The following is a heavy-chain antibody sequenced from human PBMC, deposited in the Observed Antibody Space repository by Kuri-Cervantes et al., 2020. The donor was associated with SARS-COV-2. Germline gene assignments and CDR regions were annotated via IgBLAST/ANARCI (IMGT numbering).Heavy chain of an antibody. CDR2: ISYDGSNK. CDR3: AKDSGYYDSSGDYRY. J-gene: IGHJ4*02. D-gene: IGHD3-22*01. V-gene: IGHV3-30*18. Sequence: GGSLRLSCAASGFTFSSYGMHWVRQAPGKGLEWVAVISYDGSNKYYADSVKGRFTISRDNSKNTLYLQMNSLRAEDTAVYYCAKDSGYYDSSGDYRYWGQGTLVTVSS. CDR1: GFTFSSYG.